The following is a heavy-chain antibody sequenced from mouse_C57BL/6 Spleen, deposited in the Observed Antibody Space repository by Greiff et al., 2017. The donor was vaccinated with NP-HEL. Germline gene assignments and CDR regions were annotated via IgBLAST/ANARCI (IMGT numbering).Heavy chain of an antibody. CDR2: IDPSDSYT. V-gene: IGHV1-59*01. J-gene: IGHJ2*01. CDR1: GYTFTSYW. Sequence: VQLQQPGAELVRPGTSVKLSCKASGYTFTSYWMHWVKQRPGQGLEWIGVIDPSDSYTNYNQKLKGKATLTVDTSSSTAYMQLSSLTSEDSAVYYCARGRNFDYWGQGTTLTVSS. CDR3: ARGRNFDY.